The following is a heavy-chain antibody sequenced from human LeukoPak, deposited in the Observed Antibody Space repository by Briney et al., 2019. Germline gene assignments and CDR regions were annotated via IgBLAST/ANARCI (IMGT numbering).Heavy chain of an antibody. V-gene: IGHV4-59*01. CDR1: GGSTSSYY. CDR2: IYYSGST. D-gene: IGHD2-2*01. Sequence: PSETLSLTCTVSGGSTSSYYWSWIRQRPGKGLEWIGYIYYSGSTNYNPSLKSRVTISVDTSKNQFSLKLNSVSAADTAVYYCARLTVPLRFDPWGQGTLVTVSS. CDR3: ARLTVPLRFDP. J-gene: IGHJ5*02.